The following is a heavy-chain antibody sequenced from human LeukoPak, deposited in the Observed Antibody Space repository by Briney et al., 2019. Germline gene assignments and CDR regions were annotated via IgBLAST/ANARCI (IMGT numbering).Heavy chain of an antibody. D-gene: IGHD6-13*01. CDR2: FYNSGSS. V-gene: IGHV4-39*07. CDR1: GGSISYTTYH. Sequence: SETLSLTCTVSGGSISYTTYHWGWIRQPPGEGLEWIGSFYNSGSSYYNPSLKSRVTISVDTSKNQFSLKLSSVTAADTAVYYCARDSSSWLEPNDAFDIWGQGTMVTVSS. J-gene: IGHJ3*02. CDR3: ARDSSSWLEPNDAFDI.